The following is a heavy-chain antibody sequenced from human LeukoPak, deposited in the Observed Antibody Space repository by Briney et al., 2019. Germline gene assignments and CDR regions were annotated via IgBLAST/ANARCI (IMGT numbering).Heavy chain of an antibody. V-gene: IGHV3-11*01. CDR1: GFTFSDFY. CDR2: ISSTGSTT. J-gene: IGHJ4*02. CDR3: ARARGSYSHDY. Sequence: GSLRLSCAASGFTFSDFYMSWIRQAPGKGLQWISSISSTGSTTFYADSVKGRFTISRDNAKNSLYLQVDSLRVGDTAVYYCARARGSYSHDYWGQGTLVTVSS. D-gene: IGHD1-26*01.